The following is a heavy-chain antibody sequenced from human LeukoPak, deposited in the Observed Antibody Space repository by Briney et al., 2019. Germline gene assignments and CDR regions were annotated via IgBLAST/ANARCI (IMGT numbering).Heavy chain of an antibody. D-gene: IGHD6-19*01. CDR1: GFTFSSYS. Sequence: GGSLRLSCAASGFTFSSYSMNWVRQAPGKGLEWVSYISSSSTTIYYADSVKGRFTISRDNAKNSLYLQMNSLRAEDTALYYCARVRGIAVAGEIDYWGQGTLVSVFS. V-gene: IGHV3-48*04. J-gene: IGHJ4*02. CDR2: ISSSSTTI. CDR3: ARVRGIAVAGEIDY.